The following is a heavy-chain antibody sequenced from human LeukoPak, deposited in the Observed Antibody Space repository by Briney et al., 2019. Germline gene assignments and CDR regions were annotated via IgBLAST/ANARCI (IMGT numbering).Heavy chain of an antibody. J-gene: IGHJ4*02. CDR3: AKDLAAAGIFDY. D-gene: IGHD6-13*01. V-gene: IGHV3-30*18. CDR2: ISYDGSNK. Sequence: PGGSLRLSCAASGFTFSSYGTHWVRQAPGKGLEWVAVISYDGSNKYYADSVKGRFTISIDNSKNTLYLQMNSLRAEDTAVYYCAKDLAAAGIFDYWGQGTLVTVSS. CDR1: GFTFSSYG.